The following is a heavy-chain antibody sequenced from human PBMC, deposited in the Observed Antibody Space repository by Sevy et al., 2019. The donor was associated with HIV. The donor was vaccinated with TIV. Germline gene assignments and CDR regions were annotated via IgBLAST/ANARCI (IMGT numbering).Heavy chain of an antibody. V-gene: IGHV3-30*02. Sequence: GGSLRLSCAASGISFSTFGMHWVRQAPGKGLEWVAFISYDAIIIESSESVRGRFTVSRDNSRNTLYLQMNNLRIEDTAVYYCAKDCGGDCSVHYWGQGTLVTVSS. D-gene: IGHD2-21*01. J-gene: IGHJ4*02. CDR1: GISFSTFG. CDR3: AKDCGGDCSVHY. CDR2: ISYDAIII.